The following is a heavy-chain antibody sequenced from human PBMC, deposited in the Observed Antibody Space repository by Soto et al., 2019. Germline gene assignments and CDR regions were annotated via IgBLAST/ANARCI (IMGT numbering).Heavy chain of an antibody. J-gene: IGHJ6*02. Sequence: QAQLVQSGAEVKKPGASVKVSCKASAYTFTNYDFNWVRQAPGQGLEWMGWMNPHSGNTGYARKFQGRLTMTRNSSISTAYMELSRLTSDDTAVYYCAGIQLRSTRNGMDVWGQGSTVTVSS. CDR2: MNPHSGNT. V-gene: IGHV1-8*01. CDR1: AYTFTNYD. D-gene: IGHD3-16*01. CDR3: AGIQLRSTRNGMDV.